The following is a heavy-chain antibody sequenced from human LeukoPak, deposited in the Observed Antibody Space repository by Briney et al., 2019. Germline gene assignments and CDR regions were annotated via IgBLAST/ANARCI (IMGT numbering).Heavy chain of an antibody. CDR2: INAGNGNT. CDR3: ARDDSGYYNY. V-gene: IGHV1-3*03. D-gene: IGHD3-10*01. Sequence: ASVKVSCKASGYTFTGYYIHWVRQAPGQRLEWMGWINAGNGNTKYSQEFQGRVTITRDTSASTAYMELSSLRSEDMAVYYCARDDSGYYNYWGQGTLVTVSS. CDR1: GYTFTGYY. J-gene: IGHJ4*02.